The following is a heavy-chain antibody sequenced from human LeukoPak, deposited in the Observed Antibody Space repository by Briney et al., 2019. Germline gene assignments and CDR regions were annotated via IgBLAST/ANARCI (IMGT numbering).Heavy chain of an antibody. CDR1: GFTFSSYG. CDR3: VRGGIAAAGRYDAFNI. D-gene: IGHD6-13*01. V-gene: IGHV3-33*08. CDR2: IWYGGSNK. J-gene: IGHJ3*02. Sequence: PGRSLRLSCAASGFTFSSYGMHWVRQAPGKGLEWVAVIWYGGSNKYYADSVKGRFTISRDNSKNTLYLQMNSLRAEDTAVYYCVRGGIAAAGRYDAFNIWGQGKMATVSS.